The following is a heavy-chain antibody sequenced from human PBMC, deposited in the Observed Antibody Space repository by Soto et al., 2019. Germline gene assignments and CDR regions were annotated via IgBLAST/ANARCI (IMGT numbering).Heavy chain of an antibody. J-gene: IGHJ6*02. CDR3: ARDDMITFGEVNVRAFGMDV. V-gene: IGHV1-18*01. Sequence: QVQLVQSGAEVKKPGASVKVSCKASGYTFTSYGISWVRQAPGQGLEWMGWISAYNGNTNYAQKLQGRVTMTTDTSTRTTYMELRSLRSDDTAMYYCARDDMITFGEVNVRAFGMDVWGQGTTVTVSS. D-gene: IGHD3-16*02. CDR1: GYTFTSYG. CDR2: ISAYNGNT.